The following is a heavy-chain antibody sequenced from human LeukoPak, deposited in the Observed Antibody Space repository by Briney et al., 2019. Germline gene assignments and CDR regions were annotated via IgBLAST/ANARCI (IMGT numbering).Heavy chain of an antibody. D-gene: IGHD6-13*01. Sequence: ASVKVSCKASGYTFTSYDINWMRQATGQGLEWMGWMNPNSGNTGYAQKFQGRVTMTRNTSISTAYMELSSLRSEDTAVYYCARAGVSSWYYYYYYMDVWGKGTTVTVSS. V-gene: IGHV1-8*01. J-gene: IGHJ6*03. CDR1: GYTFTSYD. CDR2: MNPNSGNT. CDR3: ARAGVSSWYYYYYYMDV.